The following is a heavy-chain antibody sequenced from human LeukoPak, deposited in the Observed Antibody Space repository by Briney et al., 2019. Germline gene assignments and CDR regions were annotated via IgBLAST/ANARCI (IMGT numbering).Heavy chain of an antibody. V-gene: IGHV4-34*01. J-gene: IGHJ4*02. CDR2: INHSGST. CDR3: ARHKFVGATIDY. CDR1: GGSFSGYY. Sequence: SETLSLTCAVYGGSFSGYYWSWIRQPPGKGLEWIGEINHSGSTNYNPSLKSRVTISVDTSKNQFSLKLSSVTAADTAVYYCARHKFVGATIDYWGQGTLVTVSS. D-gene: IGHD1-26*01.